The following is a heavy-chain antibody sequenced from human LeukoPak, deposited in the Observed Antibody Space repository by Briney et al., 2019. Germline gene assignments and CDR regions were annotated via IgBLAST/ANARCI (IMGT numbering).Heavy chain of an antibody. D-gene: IGHD2-8*02. V-gene: IGHV3-21*04. CDR3: TKRLVNKGYFDY. Sequence: GGSLRLSCAPSGYTFRPHSMNSVRQAPGKGLEWVSSISSSSNYIYYADSVKGRFTISRDNAKNALFLQMNSLRAEDTAVYYCTKRLVNKGYFDYWGQGTLVTVSS. CDR2: ISSSSNYI. CDR1: GYTFRPHS. J-gene: IGHJ4*02.